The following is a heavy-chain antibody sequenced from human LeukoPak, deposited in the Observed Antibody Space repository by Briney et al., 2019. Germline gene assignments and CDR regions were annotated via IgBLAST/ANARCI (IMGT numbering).Heavy chain of an antibody. CDR1: GFTFSTYS. CDR2: ISSSSSTI. V-gene: IGHV3-48*01. J-gene: IGHJ4*02. D-gene: IGHD3-22*01. Sequence: GGSLRLSCTASGFTFSTYSMNWVRQAPGKGLEWVSYISSSSSTIYYADSVKGRFTISRDNAKNSLYLLMNSLRAEDTAVYYCARDPNYYDSSGPFDYWDQGTLVTVSS. CDR3: ARDPNYYDSSGPFDY.